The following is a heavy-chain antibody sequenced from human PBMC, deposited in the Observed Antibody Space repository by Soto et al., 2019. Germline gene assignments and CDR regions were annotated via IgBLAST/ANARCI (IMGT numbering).Heavy chain of an antibody. CDR2: VYSSGST. Sequence: QVQLQESGPGLVKPLETVSLTCTVSGGSLIDDYWNWIRQPPGKGLEWIGYVYSSGSTNYNPSLKSGVAMSVERSKNQFSLKLSSVTAADTAVYYCAGGNEWKSSTFDIWGHGTMVSVSS. CDR1: GGSLIDDY. D-gene: IGHD3-3*01. V-gene: IGHV4-59*01. CDR3: AGGNEWKSSTFDI. J-gene: IGHJ3*02.